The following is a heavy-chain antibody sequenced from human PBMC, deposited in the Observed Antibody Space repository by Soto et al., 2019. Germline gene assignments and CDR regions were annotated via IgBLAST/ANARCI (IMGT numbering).Heavy chain of an antibody. CDR2: IFSNDEK. J-gene: IGHJ4*02. CDR1: GISLSNARTG. CDR3: ARILRNNHHPPDY. Sequence: QVTLKESGPVLVKPTETLTLTCTVSGISLSNARTGVSWIRQPPGKALEWLAHIFSNDEKSYSTTLKSRITISKDTSKSQVVLTMTNVDPVDTATYYCARILRNNHHPPDYWGQGTLFTVSA. D-gene: IGHD3-16*01. V-gene: IGHV2-26*01.